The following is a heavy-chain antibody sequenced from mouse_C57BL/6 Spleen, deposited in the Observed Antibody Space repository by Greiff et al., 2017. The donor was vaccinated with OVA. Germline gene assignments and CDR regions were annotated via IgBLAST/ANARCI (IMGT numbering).Heavy chain of an antibody. D-gene: IGHD2-5*01. CDR2: ISSGSSTI. CDR1: GFTFSDNG. V-gene: IGHV5-17*01. Sequence: EVKLMESGGGLVKPGGSLKLSCAASGFTFSDNGMHWVRQAPEKGLEWVAYISSGSSTIYYADTVKGRFTISRDNANNTLLLQMTSLRSEDTAMYYCARRTIVTRYYAMDYWGQGTSVTVSS. CDR3: ARRTIVTRYYAMDY. J-gene: IGHJ4*01.